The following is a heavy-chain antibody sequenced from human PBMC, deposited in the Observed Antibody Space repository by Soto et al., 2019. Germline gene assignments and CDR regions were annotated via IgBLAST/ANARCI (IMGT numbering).Heavy chain of an antibody. D-gene: IGHD3-10*01. Sequence: LSLTCAVYGGSFSDYYWSWIRQPPGKGLARSGEINHSGSTNYNPSLKSRVTMSLDTSKNQFSLKLNSVTAADTAVYYCARSTKYGSGSYCNFWGQGTLVTVSS. CDR2: INHSGST. CDR1: GGSFSDYY. V-gene: IGHV4-34*01. J-gene: IGHJ4*02. CDR3: ARSTKYGSGSYCNF.